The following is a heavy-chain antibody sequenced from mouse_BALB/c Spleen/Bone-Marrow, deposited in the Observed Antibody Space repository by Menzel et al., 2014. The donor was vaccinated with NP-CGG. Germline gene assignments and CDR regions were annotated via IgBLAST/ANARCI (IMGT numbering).Heavy chain of an antibody. D-gene: IGHD2-1*01. J-gene: IGHJ3*01. CDR1: GYTFTTYW. V-gene: IGHV1-7*01. Sequence: QVQLQQSGAELAKPGASVKMSCKTSGYTFTTYWIHWVKQRPGQGLEWIGYINPSTDYTEYNQKFKDKATLTADKSSSTAYMQLSSLTSEEFAVYYCAREGIYYGNTWFAYWGQGTLVTVSA. CDR2: INPSTDYT. CDR3: AREGIYYGNTWFAY.